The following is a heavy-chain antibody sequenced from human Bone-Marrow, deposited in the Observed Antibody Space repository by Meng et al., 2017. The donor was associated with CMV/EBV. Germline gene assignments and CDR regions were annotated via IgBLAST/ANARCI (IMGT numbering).Heavy chain of an antibody. CDR1: GGSISSSSYY. CDR3: ARDLIPPYTYIVVVPAAKGGWFDP. Sequence: SETLSLTCTVSGGSISSSSYYWGWIRQPPGKGLEWIGSIYYSGSTYYNPSLKSRVTISVDTSKNQFSLKLSSVTAADTAVYYCARDLIPPYTYIVVVPAAKGGWFDPWGQGTLVTVSS. V-gene: IGHV4-39*07. CDR2: IYYSGST. D-gene: IGHD2-2*01. J-gene: IGHJ5*02.